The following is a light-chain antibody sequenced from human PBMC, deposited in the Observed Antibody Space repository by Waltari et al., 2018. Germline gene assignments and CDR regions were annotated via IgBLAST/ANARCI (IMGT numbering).Light chain of an antibody. CDR3: QHYVALPAT. CDR2: GAS. V-gene: IGKV3-20*01. J-gene: IGKJ1*01. Sequence: EIVLTQSPDTLSLSPGERATISCRASRSVGRSLAWYQQKPGQAPGLLIFGASNRATGIPDRFRGSGSGTDFSLTISRLEPEDFAVYYCQHYVALPATFGQGTKVEIK. CDR1: RSVGRS.